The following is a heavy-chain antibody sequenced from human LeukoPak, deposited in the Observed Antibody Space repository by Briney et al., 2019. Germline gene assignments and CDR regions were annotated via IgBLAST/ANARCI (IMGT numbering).Heavy chain of an antibody. D-gene: IGHD5-24*01. Sequence: PSETLSLTCTVSGGSISSGDYYWSRIRQPPGKGLEWIGYIYYSGSTYYNPSLKSRVTISVDTSKNQFSLKLSSVTAADTAVYYCARVVFEDGYNYYFDYWGQGTLVTVSS. J-gene: IGHJ4*02. CDR3: ARVVFEDGYNYYFDY. CDR2: IYYSGST. CDR1: GGSISSGDYY. V-gene: IGHV4-30-4*01.